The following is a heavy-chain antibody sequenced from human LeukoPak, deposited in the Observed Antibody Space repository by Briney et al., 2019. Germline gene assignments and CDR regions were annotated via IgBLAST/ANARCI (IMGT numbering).Heavy chain of an antibody. CDR2: ISGSGGST. Sequence: GGSLRLSCAASGFTFSSYWMSWVRQAPGKGLEWVSAISGSGGSTYYADSVKGRFTISRDNSKNTLYLQMNSLRAEDTAVYYCACSQSIAALGLFDYWGQGTLVTVSS. V-gene: IGHV3-23*01. D-gene: IGHD6-6*01. CDR3: ACSQSIAALGLFDY. CDR1: GFTFSSYW. J-gene: IGHJ4*02.